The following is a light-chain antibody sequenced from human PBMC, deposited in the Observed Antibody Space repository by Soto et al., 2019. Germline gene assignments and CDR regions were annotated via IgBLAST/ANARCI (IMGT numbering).Light chain of an antibody. CDR1: SSDVGSYTL. CDR2: EGT. V-gene: IGLV2-23*01. CDR3: CSYAGSNTSYV. Sequence: QSVLTQPASVSGSPGQSITISCTVTSSDVGSYTLVSWYQQHPGRAPKLIIYEGTKRPSGVSSRFSGSQSGNTASLTISGLQAEDEAAYYCCSYAGSNTSYVFATGTKVTVL. J-gene: IGLJ1*01.